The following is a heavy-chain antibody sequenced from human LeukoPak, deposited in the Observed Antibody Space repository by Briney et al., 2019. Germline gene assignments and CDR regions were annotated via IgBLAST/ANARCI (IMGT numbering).Heavy chain of an antibody. CDR2: LRDGGTTT. D-gene: IGHD3-9*01. V-gene: IGHV3-48*02. J-gene: IGHJ4*02. Sequence: GGSLRLSCAASGFSFSNYWMTWVRQAPGKGLEWVSNLRDGGTTTIYADSVKGRFSVSGDDSKNSLYLQMNSLRDEDTAVYYCVRDDDWAFDCWGQGTLVTVAP. CDR3: VRDDDWAFDC. CDR1: GFSFSNYW.